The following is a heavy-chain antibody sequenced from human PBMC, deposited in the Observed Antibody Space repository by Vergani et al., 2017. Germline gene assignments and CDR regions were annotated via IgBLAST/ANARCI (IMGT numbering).Heavy chain of an antibody. CDR1: GGSISSSSYY. J-gene: IGHJ2*01. Sequence: QLQLQESGPGLVKPSETLSLTCTVSGGSISSSSYYWGWIRQPPGKGREWIGSIYYSGSTYYNPSLKSRVTISVDTSKNQFSLKLSSVTAADTAVYYCAGRSSGPRGWYFDLWGRGTLVTVSS. D-gene: IGHD3-22*01. V-gene: IGHV4-39*07. CDR2: IYYSGST. CDR3: AGRSSGPRGWYFDL.